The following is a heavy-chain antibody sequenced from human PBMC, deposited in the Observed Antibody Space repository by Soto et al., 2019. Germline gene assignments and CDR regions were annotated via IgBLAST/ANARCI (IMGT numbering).Heavy chain of an antibody. Sequence: GGSLRLSCAASGFTFSSSGMHWVRKAPGKGLEWVAVISYDGSIKYYADSVRGRFTISRDNSKNTVYLQMNSLRAEDTAMFFCAREAPEAAGMGAFDTWGQGKLVNVS. V-gene: IGHV3-30*03. CDR2: ISYDGSIK. J-gene: IGHJ3*02. CDR3: AREAPEAAGMGAFDT. CDR1: GFTFSSSG. D-gene: IGHD6-13*01.